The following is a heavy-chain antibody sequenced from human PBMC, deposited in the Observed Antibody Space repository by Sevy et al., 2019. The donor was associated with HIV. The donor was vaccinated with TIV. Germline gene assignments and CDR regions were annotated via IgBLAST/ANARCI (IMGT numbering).Heavy chain of an antibody. V-gene: IGHV3-11*01. CDR3: SRGAAGDVFDI. Sequence: GGSLRLSCATSGFTFSDHFMSWIRQAPGKGLEWVSDIRGSADITYYADSVKGRFAISRDNAKNSLFLEMNSLRAEDTAVYYCSRGAAGDVFDIWGQGTKVTVSS. CDR1: GFTFSDHF. CDR2: IRGSADIT. J-gene: IGHJ3*02.